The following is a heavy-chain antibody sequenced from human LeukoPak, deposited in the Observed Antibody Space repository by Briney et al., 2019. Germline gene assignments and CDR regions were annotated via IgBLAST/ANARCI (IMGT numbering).Heavy chain of an antibody. V-gene: IGHV3-30*04. CDR2: VSKDGNTK. CDR1: GFTFSTYA. J-gene: IGHJ3*02. CDR3: AGEGYDSPAFDI. D-gene: IGHD3-22*01. Sequence: GRSLRLSCVASGFTFSTYAIHWVRQAPGKGLEWVAVVSKDGNTKYYADSVKGRFTISRDNSKDTLYLQMNSLRAEVTSVYYCAGEGYDSPAFDIWGQGTMVTVSS.